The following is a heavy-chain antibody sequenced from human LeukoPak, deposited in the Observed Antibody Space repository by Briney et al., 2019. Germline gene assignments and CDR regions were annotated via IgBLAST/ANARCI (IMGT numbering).Heavy chain of an antibody. CDR3: AREGIVESFDI. J-gene: IGHJ3*02. CDR1: GGSISSYY. Sequence: SETLSLTCTVSGGSISSYYWSWIRQPPGKGLEWIGYIYYSGSTNYNPSLKSRVTISVDTSKNQFPLKLSSVTAADTAVYYCAREGIVESFDIWGQGTMVTVSS. CDR2: IYYSGST. V-gene: IGHV4-59*01. D-gene: IGHD2-15*01.